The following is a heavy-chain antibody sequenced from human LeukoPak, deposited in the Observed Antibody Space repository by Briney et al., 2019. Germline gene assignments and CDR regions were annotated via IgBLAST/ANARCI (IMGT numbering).Heavy chain of an antibody. CDR2: NNPNSGGT. D-gene: IGHD5-18*01. CDR1: GYTFTGYY. Sequence: GASVKVSCKASGYTFTGYYTHWVRQAPGQGLEWMGRNNPNSGGTNYAQKFQGRVTMTRDTSISTAYMELSRLRSDDTAVYYCARGGEQLWLLHFDYWGQGTLVTVSS. V-gene: IGHV1-2*06. CDR3: ARGGEQLWLLHFDY. J-gene: IGHJ4*02.